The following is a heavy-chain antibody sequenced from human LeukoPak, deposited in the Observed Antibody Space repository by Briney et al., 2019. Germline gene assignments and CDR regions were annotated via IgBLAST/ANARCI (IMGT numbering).Heavy chain of an antibody. V-gene: IGHV1-2*02. Sequence: ASVKVSCKASGYTFTGYYMHWVRQAPGQGLEWMGWINPNSGGTNYAQKFQGRVTMTRDTSISTAYMELSRLRSDDTAVYYCASYSSSWYRYYYYYMDVWGKGTTVTISS. D-gene: IGHD6-13*01. J-gene: IGHJ6*03. CDR1: GYTFTGYY. CDR3: ASYSSSWYRYYYYYMDV. CDR2: INPNSGGT.